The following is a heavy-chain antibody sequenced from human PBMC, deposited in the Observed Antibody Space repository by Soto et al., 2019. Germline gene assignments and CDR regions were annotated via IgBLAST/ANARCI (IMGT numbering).Heavy chain of an antibody. D-gene: IGHD3-3*01. V-gene: IGHV3-9*01. CDR3: AKGVAGWYYFDY. CDR1: GFTFDDYA. Sequence: EVQLVESGGGLVQPGRSLRLSCAASGFTFDDYAMHWVRQAPGKGLEWVSGISWNVGSIAYADSVKGRFTISRDNAKNSLYLQMNSLRAEDTALNYCAKGVAGWYYFDYWGQGTLVTVSS. CDR2: ISWNVGSI. J-gene: IGHJ4*02.